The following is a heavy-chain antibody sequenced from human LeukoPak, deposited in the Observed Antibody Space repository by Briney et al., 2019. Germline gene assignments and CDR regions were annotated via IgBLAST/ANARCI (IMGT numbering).Heavy chain of an antibody. J-gene: IGHJ4*02. V-gene: IGHV5-51*06. CDR3: ARTSNSDWLHYFDY. CDR1: GYSRTTYW. CDR2: IYPDDSDT. D-gene: IGHD3-9*01. Sequence: GESLKISCKVSGYSRTTYWIGWVRQMPGKGLEWMGIIYPDDSDTRYSPSFQGQVTISADKSINTAYLQWSSLKASDTAIYYCARTSNSDWLHYFDYWGQGALVTVSS.